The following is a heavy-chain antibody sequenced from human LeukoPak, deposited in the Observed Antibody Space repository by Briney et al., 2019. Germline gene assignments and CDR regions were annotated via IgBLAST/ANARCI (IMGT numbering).Heavy chain of an antibody. CDR1: GGSISSYY. CDR2: IYYSGST. Sequence: PSETLSLTCTVSGGSISSYYWSWIRQPPGKGLEWIGYIYYSGSTNYNPSLKSRVTISVDTSKNQFSLKLSSVTAAGTAVYYCARGGGYDALFDYWGQGTLVTVSS. V-gene: IGHV4-59*01. J-gene: IGHJ4*02. CDR3: ARGGGYDALFDY. D-gene: IGHD5-12*01.